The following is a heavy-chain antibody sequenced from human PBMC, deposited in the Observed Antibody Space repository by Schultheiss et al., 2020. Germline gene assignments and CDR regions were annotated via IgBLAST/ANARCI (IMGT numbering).Heavy chain of an antibody. CDR1: GFAFRNYG. D-gene: IGHD2-15*01. CDR3: ARGYCSGGSCPGRDAFDI. CDR2: ISSSSSTI. Sequence: GGSLRLSCAASGFAFRNYGMHWVRQAPGKGLEWVSYISSSSSTIYYADSVKGRFTISRDNAKNSLYLQMNSLRDEDTAVYYCARGYCSGGSCPGRDAFDIWGKGTMVTVSS. V-gene: IGHV3-48*02. J-gene: IGHJ3*02.